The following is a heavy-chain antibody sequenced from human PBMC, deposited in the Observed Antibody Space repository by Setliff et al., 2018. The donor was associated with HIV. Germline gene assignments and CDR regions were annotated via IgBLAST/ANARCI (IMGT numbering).Heavy chain of an antibody. V-gene: IGHV7-4-1*02. Sequence: ASVKVSCKASGYTFTSYAMHWVRQAPGQRLEWMGWINTKTGNPAYAQGFTGRFVFSLDTSAGTTYLQISSLKAEDTAVYYCARDTYGGNNLIETWGQGTMVTVSS. CDR3: ARDTYGGNNLIET. CDR1: GYTFTSYA. D-gene: IGHD2-21*01. CDR2: INTKTGNP. J-gene: IGHJ3*01.